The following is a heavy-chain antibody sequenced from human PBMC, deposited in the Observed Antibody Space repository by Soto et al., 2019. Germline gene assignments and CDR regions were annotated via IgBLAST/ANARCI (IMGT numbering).Heavy chain of an antibody. CDR1: GFTFSSYW. Sequence: EVQLVESGGGLVQPGGSLRLSCAASGFTFSSYWMHWVRQAPGKGLVWVSRINSDGSRTSYADSVKGRFTISRDNAKNTLYLQMNSLRAEDTAVYYCARVPIFGAECPYWGQGTLVTVSS. V-gene: IGHV3-74*01. CDR3: ARVPIFGAECPY. J-gene: IGHJ1*01. CDR2: INSDGSRT. D-gene: IGHD3-3*01.